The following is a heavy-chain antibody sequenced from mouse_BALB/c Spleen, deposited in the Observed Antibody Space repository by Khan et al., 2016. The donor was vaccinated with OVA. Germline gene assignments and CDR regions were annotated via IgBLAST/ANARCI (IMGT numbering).Heavy chain of an antibody. J-gene: IGHJ3*01. V-gene: IGHV3-2*02. D-gene: IGHD2-4*01. CDR3: ARKDYYDYDPFPY. Sequence: EVQLVETGPGLVKPSLSLSLTCTVTGYSITSEYAWNWIRQFPGNKLEWMGYIDYSGNTRFNPSLKSRTSITRDTFKNQFFLQLNSVTAEDTATYYCARKDYYDYDPFPYWGQGTLVTVSA. CDR2: IDYSGNT. CDR1: GYSITSEYA.